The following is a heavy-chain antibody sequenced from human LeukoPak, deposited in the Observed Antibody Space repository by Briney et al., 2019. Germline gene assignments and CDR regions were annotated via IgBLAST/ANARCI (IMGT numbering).Heavy chain of an antibody. CDR1: GGSISSSSYY. D-gene: IGHD3-3*01. CDR2: IYYSGST. CDR3: ARHYESALYFQH. J-gene: IGHJ1*01. Sequence: PSETLSLTCTVSGGSISSSSYYWGWIRQPPGKGLEWIGSIYYSGSTYYNPSLKSRVTISVDTSKNQFSLKLSSVTAADTAVYYCARHYESALYFQHWGQGTLVTVSS. V-gene: IGHV4-39*01.